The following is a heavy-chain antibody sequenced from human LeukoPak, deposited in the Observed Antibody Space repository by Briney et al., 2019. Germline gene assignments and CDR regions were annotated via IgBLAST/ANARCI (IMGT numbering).Heavy chain of an antibody. CDR3: ARDQGIAAAGYYYYYYMDV. V-gene: IGHV3-21*01. CDR2: IISSSSYI. D-gene: IGHD6-13*01. Sequence: PGGSLRLSCAASGFTFSSYSMNWVRQAPGKGLEWVSSIISSSSYIYYADSVKGRFTISRDNAKNSLYLQMTSLRAEDTAVYYCARDQGIAAAGYYYYYYMDVWGKGTTVTVSS. J-gene: IGHJ6*03. CDR1: GFTFSSYS.